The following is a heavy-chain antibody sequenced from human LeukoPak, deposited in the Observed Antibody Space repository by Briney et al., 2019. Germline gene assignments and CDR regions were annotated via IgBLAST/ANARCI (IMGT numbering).Heavy chain of an antibody. CDR1: GFTFSSYW. CDR3: AKGRYSSGYYYFDY. J-gene: IGHJ4*02. Sequence: GGSLRLSCAASGFTFSSYWMSWVRQAPGKGLEWVSAISGSGGSTYYADSVKGRFTISRDNSKNTLYLQMNSLRAEDTAVYYCAKGRYSSGYYYFDYWGQGTLVTVSS. V-gene: IGHV3-23*01. D-gene: IGHD3-22*01. CDR2: ISGSGGST.